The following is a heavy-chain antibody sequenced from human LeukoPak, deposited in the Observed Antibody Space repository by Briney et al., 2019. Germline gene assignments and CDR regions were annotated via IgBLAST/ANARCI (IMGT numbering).Heavy chain of an antibody. Sequence: PSETLSLTCTVSDGSISSYYWSWIRQPPGKGLEWIGYIYYSGSTYYNPSLKSRVTISVDTSKNQFSLKLSSVTAADTAVYYCALNTGPDYWGQGTLVTVSS. CDR2: IYYSGST. CDR3: ALNTGPDY. J-gene: IGHJ4*02. D-gene: IGHD1-1*01. CDR1: DGSISSYY. V-gene: IGHV4-59*08.